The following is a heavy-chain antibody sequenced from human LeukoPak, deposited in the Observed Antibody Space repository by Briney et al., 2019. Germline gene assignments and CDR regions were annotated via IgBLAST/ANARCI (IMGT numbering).Heavy chain of an antibody. CDR1: GYTFTSYA. V-gene: IGHV1-18*01. CDR2: ISAYNGNT. D-gene: IGHD3-22*01. Sequence: ASVKVSCKASGYTFTSYAISWVRQAPGQGLEGMGWISAYNGNTDYAQNLQGRVTMTTDTSTSTAYMELRSLRSDDTAVYYCARSYDSSGYYYPDYWGQGSLVTVSS. CDR3: ARSYDSSGYYYPDY. J-gene: IGHJ4*02.